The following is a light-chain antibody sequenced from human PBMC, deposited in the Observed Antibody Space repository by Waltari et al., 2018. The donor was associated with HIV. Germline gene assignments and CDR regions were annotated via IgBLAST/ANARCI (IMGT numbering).Light chain of an antibody. V-gene: IGKV2-24*01. CDR3: MQTTQFPLT. J-gene: IGKJ4*01. Sequence: DIVMTQTPLSSPVTLGQPASISCRSSQSLVRSDGDSYLSWLHQRPGQPPRGLNYKTSNRLSGVPDRFSGSGAGTDFRLTIRRVEAEDVGVYYCMQTTQFPLTFGGGTKVEIK. CDR2: KTS. CDR1: QSLVRSDGDSY.